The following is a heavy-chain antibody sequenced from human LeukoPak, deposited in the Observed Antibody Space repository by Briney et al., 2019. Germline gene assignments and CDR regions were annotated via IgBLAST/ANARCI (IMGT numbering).Heavy chain of an antibody. Sequence: PGGSLRLSCAASGFTFNTYTMNWVRQAPGRGLEWVASISSAGSFIDYADSMKGRFTISRDNAKNSLYLQMNSLRAEDTAVYYCARGTMFPYYFDYWGQGTLVTVSS. V-gene: IGHV3-21*01. J-gene: IGHJ4*02. D-gene: IGHD3-10*02. CDR1: GFTFNTYT. CDR2: ISSAGSFI. CDR3: ARGTMFPYYFDY.